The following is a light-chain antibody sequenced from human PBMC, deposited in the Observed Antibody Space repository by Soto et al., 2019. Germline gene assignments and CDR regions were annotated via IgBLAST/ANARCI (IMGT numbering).Light chain of an antibody. CDR2: GAS. V-gene: IGKV3D-15*01. CDR1: QSVRSN. CDR3: QHYNSYSEA. Sequence: DIVMTQSPATLSLSPGEGATLSCRASQSVRSNLGWYQQKPGQAPSLLIYGASTRATGIPDRFSGSGSGTDFTLTISRLEPEDFATYYCQHYNSYSEAFGQGTKVDIK. J-gene: IGKJ1*01.